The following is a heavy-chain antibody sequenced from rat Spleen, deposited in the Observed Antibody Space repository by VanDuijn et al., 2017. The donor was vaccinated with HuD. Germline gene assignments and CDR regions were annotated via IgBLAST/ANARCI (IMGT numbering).Heavy chain of an antibody. D-gene: IGHD1-12*02. J-gene: IGHJ2*01. V-gene: IGHV3-1*01. CDR3: DASYDGTYYYFDY. Sequence: EVQLQESGPGLVKPSHSLSLTCSVTGYSITSNYWGWIRKFPGNKMEWMGYIEFSGSTGYNQSLKARISITRDLSKNQFFLQLNSVSTEDTATYYCDASYDGTYYYFDYWGQGVMVTVSS. CDR2: IEFSGST. CDR1: GYSITSNY.